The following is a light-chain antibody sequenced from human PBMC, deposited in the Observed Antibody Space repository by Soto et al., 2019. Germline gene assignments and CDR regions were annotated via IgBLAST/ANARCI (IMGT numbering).Light chain of an antibody. CDR1: SSDVGGYDY. CDR3: SSYTSISTGVV. CDR2: DVS. V-gene: IGLV2-14*03. Sequence: QSVLTQPASVSGSPGQSITISCTGTSSDVGGYDYVSWYQQHPGKAPKLMIYDVSNRPSGVSNRFSGSKSGNTASLTISGVQAEDEDDYYCSSYTSISTGVVFGGGTKLTVL. J-gene: IGLJ2*01.